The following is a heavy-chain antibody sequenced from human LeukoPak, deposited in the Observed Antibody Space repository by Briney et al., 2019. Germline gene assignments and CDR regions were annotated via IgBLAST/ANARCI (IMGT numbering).Heavy chain of an antibody. Sequence: GGSLRLSCAASGFAFSSYSMNWVRQAPGKGLEWVSSISSSSTYIYYADSVKGRLTISRDNVKNSVYLQMNSLRVEDTAVYYCARDPAPGYYDILTGYYRGGPFDYWGQGTLVTVSS. D-gene: IGHD3-9*01. J-gene: IGHJ4*02. CDR3: ARDPAPGYYDILTGYYRGGPFDY. V-gene: IGHV3-21*01. CDR2: ISSSSTYI. CDR1: GFAFSSYS.